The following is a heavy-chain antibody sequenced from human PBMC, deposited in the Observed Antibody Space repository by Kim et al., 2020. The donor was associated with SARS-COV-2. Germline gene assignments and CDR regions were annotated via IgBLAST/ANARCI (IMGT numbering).Heavy chain of an antibody. CDR3: AKIFRWFGELRGFDY. D-gene: IGHD3-10*01. Sequence: DTGKGRFTISQENYKNTLYLQMNSVRAEDTAVYYCAKIFRWFGELRGFDYWGQGTLVTVSS. V-gene: IGHV3-23*01. J-gene: IGHJ4*02.